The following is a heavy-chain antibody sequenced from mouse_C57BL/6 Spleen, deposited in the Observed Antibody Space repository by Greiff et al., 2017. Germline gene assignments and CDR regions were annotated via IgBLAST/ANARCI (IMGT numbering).Heavy chain of an antibody. CDR1: GFTFSDYG. CDR3: ARQDGYYAMDY. Sequence: EVKLMESGGGLVKPGGSLKLSCAASGFTFSDYGMHWVRQAPEKGLEWVAYISSGSSTIYYADTVKGRFTISRDNAKNTLFLQMTSLRSEDTAMYYCARQDGYYAMDYWGQGTSVTVSS. J-gene: IGHJ4*01. V-gene: IGHV5-17*01. CDR2: ISSGSSTI. D-gene: IGHD2-3*01.